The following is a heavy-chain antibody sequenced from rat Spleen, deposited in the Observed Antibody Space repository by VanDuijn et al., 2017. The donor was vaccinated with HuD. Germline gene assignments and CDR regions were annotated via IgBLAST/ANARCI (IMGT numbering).Heavy chain of an antibody. CDR2: MWSGGST. Sequence: QVQLKESGPGLVQPSQTLSLTCTVSGFSLTSYNVHWVRQPPGKGLEWMGVMWSGGSTDYNSALKSRLSISRDTSKNQVFLKMNSLQSEDTTTYYCARGGSSYIYYFDYWGQGVMVTVSS. D-gene: IGHD1-2*01. CDR3: ARGGSSYIYYFDY. J-gene: IGHJ2*01. CDR1: GFSLTSYN. V-gene: IGHV2-45*01.